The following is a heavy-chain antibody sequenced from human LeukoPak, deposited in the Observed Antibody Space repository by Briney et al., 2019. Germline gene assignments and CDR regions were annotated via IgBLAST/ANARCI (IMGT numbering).Heavy chain of an antibody. J-gene: IGHJ4*02. CDR1: GYTFTSYG. CDR3: ARDLSTIFGVVIYFDY. Sequence: GASVKVSCKAPGYTFTSYGISWVRQAPGQGLEWMGWISAYNGNTNYAQKLQGRVTMTTDTSTSTAYMELRSLRSDDTAVYYCARDLSTIFGVVIYFDYWGQGTLVTVSS. V-gene: IGHV1-18*01. CDR2: ISAYNGNT. D-gene: IGHD3-3*01.